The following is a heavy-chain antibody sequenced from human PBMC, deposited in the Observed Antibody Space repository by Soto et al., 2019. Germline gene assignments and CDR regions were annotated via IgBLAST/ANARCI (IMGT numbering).Heavy chain of an antibody. CDR1: GGSISSYY. CDR2: IYYSGST. CDR3: AWGGGSPDY. Sequence: QVQLQESGPGLVKPSETLSLTCTVSGGSISSYYWSWIRQPPGKGLEWIGYIYYSGSTNYNPSLKSRVTISVDTSKNQSSLKLSSVTAADTAVYYCAWGGGSPDYWGQGTMVTVSS. D-gene: IGHD1-26*01. V-gene: IGHV4-59*08. J-gene: IGHJ4*02.